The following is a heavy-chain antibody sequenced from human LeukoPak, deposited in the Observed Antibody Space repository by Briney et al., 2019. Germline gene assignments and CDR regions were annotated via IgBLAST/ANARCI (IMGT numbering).Heavy chain of an antibody. CDR2: ISHTGIT. J-gene: IGHJ4*02. Sequence: SETLSLTCTVSGASLTNYYWSWIRQPPGKGLEWIGYISHTGITNYNPSLESRVIISADTSRNQFSLKLTSMTAADTAVYYCARFRSAADHPDSWGQGTLVTVSS. V-gene: IGHV4-59*01. CDR1: GASLTNYY. CDR3: ARFRSAADHPDS. D-gene: IGHD1-14*01.